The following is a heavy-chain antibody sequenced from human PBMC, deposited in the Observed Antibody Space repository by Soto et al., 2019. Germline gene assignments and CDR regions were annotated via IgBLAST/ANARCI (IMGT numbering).Heavy chain of an antibody. D-gene: IGHD2-15*01. Sequence: QVQLVESGGGVVQPGRSLRLSCAASGLIFSSYGMYWVRQAPGKGLEWVAVIWHDGSKKYYAESVKGRFTISRDNSKNTLYLQMNSLRAEDTAXXXXXXXXTVDCSGGSCSYYYYGMDVXGQGTTV. J-gene: IGHJ6*02. CDR1: GLIFSSYG. CDR3: XXXXTVDCSGGSCSYYYYGMDV. CDR2: IWHDGSKK. V-gene: IGHV3-33*01.